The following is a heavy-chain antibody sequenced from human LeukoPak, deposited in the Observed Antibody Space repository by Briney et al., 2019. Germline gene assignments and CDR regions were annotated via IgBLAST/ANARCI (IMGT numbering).Heavy chain of an antibody. J-gene: IGHJ4*02. D-gene: IGHD5-24*01. CDR2: IYNGGST. CDR1: GFTVSSNY. CDR3: ASGITYNYYFDY. Sequence: GGSLRLSCAASGFTVSSNYMSWVRQAPGKGLEWVSIIYNGGSTYYADSVKGRFTISRDNSKNTLFLQMNSLRADDTAVYYCASGITYNYYFDYWGQGTLVTVSS. V-gene: IGHV3-53*01.